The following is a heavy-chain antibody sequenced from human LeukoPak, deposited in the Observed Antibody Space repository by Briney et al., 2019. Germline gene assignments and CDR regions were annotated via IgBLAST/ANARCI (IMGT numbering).Heavy chain of an antibody. Sequence: PSETLSLTCTVSGGSISSYYWSWIRQPPGKGLEWIGYIYYSGSTNYNPSLKSRVTMSVDTSKNQFSLKLSSVTAADTAVYYCARAGDGSGSPYYYYYMDVWGKGTTVTISS. D-gene: IGHD3-10*01. CDR2: IYYSGST. CDR3: ARAGDGSGSPYYYYYMDV. CDR1: GGSISSYY. J-gene: IGHJ6*03. V-gene: IGHV4-59*12.